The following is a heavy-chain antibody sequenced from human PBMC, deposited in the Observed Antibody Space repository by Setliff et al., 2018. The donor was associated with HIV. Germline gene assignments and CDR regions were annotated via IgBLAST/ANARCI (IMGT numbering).Heavy chain of an antibody. CDR2: IKTKTDGGTT. CDR1: GFTFKNAW. D-gene: IGHD3-10*01. CDR3: TIYGRRPPRQEVNF. V-gene: IGHV3-15*01. Sequence: SGGSLRLSCAASGFTFKNAWMSWVRQAPGKGLEWVGRIKTKTDGGTTDYAAPVTGRFTISRDDSKNTLYLHLNNLKIEDTATYFCTIYGRRPPRQEVNFWGHGTLVTVSS. J-gene: IGHJ4*01.